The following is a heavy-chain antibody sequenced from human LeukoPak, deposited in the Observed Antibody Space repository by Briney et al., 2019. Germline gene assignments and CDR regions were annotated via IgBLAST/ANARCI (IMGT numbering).Heavy chain of an antibody. CDR1: GFTFDDYA. CDR2: ISGSGGST. J-gene: IGHJ3*02. V-gene: IGHV3-23*01. CDR3: AKAWVTMLPPHDAFDI. Sequence: GGSLRLSCAASGFTFDDYAMHWVRQAPGKGLEWVSGISGSGGSTYYADSVKGRFTISRDNSKNTLYLQMNSLRAEDTAVYYCAKAWVTMLPPHDAFDIWGQGTMVTVSS. D-gene: IGHD3-10*02.